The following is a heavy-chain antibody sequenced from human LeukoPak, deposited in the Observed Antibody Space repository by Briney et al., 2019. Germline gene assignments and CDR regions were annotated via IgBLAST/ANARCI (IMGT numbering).Heavy chain of an antibody. V-gene: IGHV4-4*07. CDR3: ARVTTMWGAFDI. Sequence: SETLSLTCTVSGGSISSYYWSWIRQPAGKGLEWIGRIYTSGSTNYNPSLKSRVTMSVGTSKNQFSLKLSSVTAADTAVYYCARVTTMWGAFDIWGQGTMVTVSS. CDR2: IYTSGST. J-gene: IGHJ3*02. CDR1: GGSISSYY. D-gene: IGHD3-10*02.